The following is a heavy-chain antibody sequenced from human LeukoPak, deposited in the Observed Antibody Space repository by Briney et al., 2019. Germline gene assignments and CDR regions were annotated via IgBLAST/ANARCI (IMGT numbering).Heavy chain of an antibody. Sequence: GGSLRLSCAASGFTFSTYWMTWVRQAPGKGLEWVANIKEDGSDKYYVDSVKGRFTISRDSAKNSLYLQMNNLRAEDTAVYYCARDVGYFRFDYWGQGTLVTVSS. J-gene: IGHJ4*02. V-gene: IGHV3-7*01. D-gene: IGHD5-18*01. CDR1: GFTFSTYW. CDR3: ARDVGYFRFDY. CDR2: IKEDGSDK.